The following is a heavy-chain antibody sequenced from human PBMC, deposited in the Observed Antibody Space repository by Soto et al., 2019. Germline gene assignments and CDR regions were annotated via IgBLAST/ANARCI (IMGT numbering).Heavy chain of an antibody. CDR2: INAYNGNT. CDR3: ARVLPPLKP. J-gene: IGHJ5*02. Sequence: QVQLVQSGAEVKKPGASVKVSCKASGYTFTSYGISWVRQAPGQGLEWMGWINAYNGNTNYAQKLQGRVTMTSDTSTSTASTERSSRRSDGTAVYYCARVLPPLKPRGQGTLLTVAS. CDR1: GYTFTSYG. V-gene: IGHV1-18*01.